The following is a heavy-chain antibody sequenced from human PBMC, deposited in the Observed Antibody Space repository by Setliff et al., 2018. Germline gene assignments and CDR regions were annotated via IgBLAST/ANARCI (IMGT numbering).Heavy chain of an antibody. V-gene: IGHV4-4*02. J-gene: IGHJ6*02. CDR3: ARSSYSGSYLNV. Sequence: SETLSLTCAVSGDSISSSNWWNWVRQPPGKGLEWIGEIYHSGSTKYNPSLKSRVTISVDKSKNQFSLKLRSVTAADTAVYYCARSSYSGSYLNVWGQGTTVTVS. CDR1: GDSISSSNW. CDR2: IYHSGST. D-gene: IGHD1-26*01.